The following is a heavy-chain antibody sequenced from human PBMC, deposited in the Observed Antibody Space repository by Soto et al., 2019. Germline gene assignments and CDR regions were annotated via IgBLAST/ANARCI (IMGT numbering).Heavy chain of an antibody. V-gene: IGHV4-59*01. Sequence: SETLSLTCSVSGDSINSDNWSWIRQSPGKGLEWIGHVTSSGPTYISPSLKGRVTISVDTSKNQFFLSLRSVTAADTAIYYCARRNGDYPRIYYFDYWGQGTLVTVS. CDR3: ARRNGDYPRIYYFDY. CDR2: VTSSGPT. CDR1: GDSINSDN. J-gene: IGHJ4*02. D-gene: IGHD4-17*01.